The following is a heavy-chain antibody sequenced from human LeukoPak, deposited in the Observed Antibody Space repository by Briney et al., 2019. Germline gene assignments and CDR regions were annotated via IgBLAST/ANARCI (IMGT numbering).Heavy chain of an antibody. J-gene: IGHJ4*02. CDR3: ASGLGFLEWLPSDFDY. V-gene: IGHV3-48*01. CDR1: GFTFSSYS. Sequence: GGSLRLSCAASGFTFSSYSMNWVRQAPGKVLEWVSYIRSRRSTIYYADSVKGRFTISRDNAKNSLYLQMNSLRAEDTAVYYCASGLGFLEWLPSDFDYWGQGTLVTVSS. D-gene: IGHD3-3*01. CDR2: IRSRRSTI.